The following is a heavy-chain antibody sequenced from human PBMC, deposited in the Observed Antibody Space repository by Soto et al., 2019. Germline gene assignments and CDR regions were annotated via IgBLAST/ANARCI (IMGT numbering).Heavy chain of an antibody. D-gene: IGHD3-22*01. CDR2: ISGSGGST. V-gene: IGHV3-23*01. J-gene: IGHJ6*02. Sequence: PGGSLRLSCAASGFTFSSYAMSWVRQAPGKGLEWVSAISGSGGSTYYADSVKGRFTISRDNSKNTLYLQMNSLRAEDTAVYYCASEGYYYDSSGYYYNYYYYGMDVWGQGTTVTVSS. CDR1: GFTFSSYA. CDR3: ASEGYYYDSSGYYYNYYYYGMDV.